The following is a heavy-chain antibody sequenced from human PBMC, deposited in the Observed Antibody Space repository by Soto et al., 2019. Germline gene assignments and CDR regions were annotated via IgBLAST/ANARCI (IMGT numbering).Heavy chain of an antibody. Sequence: PSETLSLTCAVSGYSIASGYYWAWIRQSPGKGLEWIGSIYHAGSVYYNPSLNSRVAVSLDTSKNHFSLKLTSVTAADTAVYYCARTFDYYGKDVWGQGTTVTVSS. CDR1: GYSIASGYY. CDR3: ARTFDYYGKDV. V-gene: IGHV4-38-2*01. J-gene: IGHJ6*02. CDR2: IYHAGSV.